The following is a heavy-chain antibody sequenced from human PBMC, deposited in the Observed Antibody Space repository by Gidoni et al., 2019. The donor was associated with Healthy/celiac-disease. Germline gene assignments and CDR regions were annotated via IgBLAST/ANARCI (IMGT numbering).Heavy chain of an antibody. J-gene: IGHJ6*02. CDR2: ISYDGSNK. CDR3: ANGLLRYFDGDYYYGMDV. V-gene: IGHV3-30*18. Sequence: QVQLVESGGGVVQPWRSLRLSCAASGFTFRTYAMHWVRQAPGKGLEWVAVISYDGSNKYYADSVKGRFTISRDNSKNTLYLQMNSLRAEDTAVYYCANGLLRYFDGDYYYGMDVWGQGTTVTVSS. D-gene: IGHD3-9*01. CDR1: GFTFRTYA.